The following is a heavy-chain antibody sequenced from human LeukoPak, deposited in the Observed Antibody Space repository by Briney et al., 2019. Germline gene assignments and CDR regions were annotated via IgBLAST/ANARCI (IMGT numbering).Heavy chain of an antibody. Sequence: PSETLSLTCTVSGGSISSSSYYWGWIRQPPGKGLEWIAEISQNGDSNYNMSLKSRVTISLDKSKNQVSLKLNSVTAADTAVYYCARDFPLYHDAFDIWGQGTMVTVSS. D-gene: IGHD2-8*01. V-gene: IGHV4-61*05. CDR1: GGSISSSSYY. CDR2: ISQNGDS. J-gene: IGHJ3*02. CDR3: ARDFPLYHDAFDI.